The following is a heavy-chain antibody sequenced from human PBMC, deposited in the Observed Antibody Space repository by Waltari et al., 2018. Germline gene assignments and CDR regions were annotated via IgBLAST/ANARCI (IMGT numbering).Heavy chain of an antibody. CDR1: GFTFSSYA. D-gene: IGHD4-17*01. CDR3: AKANTYGDGSAAFDY. Sequence: EVQLLESGGGLVQPGGSLRLSCAASGFTFSSYAMSWVRQAPGKGLEWVSAISGSGGSTYYADSGKGRFTISRDNSKNTLYLQMNSLRAEDTAVYYCAKANTYGDGSAAFDYWGQGTLVTVSS. J-gene: IGHJ4*02. CDR2: ISGSGGST. V-gene: IGHV3-23*01.